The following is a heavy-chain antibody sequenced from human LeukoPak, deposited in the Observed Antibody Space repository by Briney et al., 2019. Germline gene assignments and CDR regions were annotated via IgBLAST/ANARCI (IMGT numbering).Heavy chain of an antibody. V-gene: IGHV5-51*01. CDR2: IYPDGSHT. J-gene: IGHJ3*02. Sequence: AGESLKISCKASGYRFTDQWIGWVRQKPGKDLEWMGIIYPDGSHTVYSPSFQGQVTISVDRSITTAYLHWNSLRASDSATYYCAIHIVVVTTARDAFDIWGQGTVVTVSS. CDR1: GYRFTDQW. D-gene: IGHD2-21*02. CDR3: AIHIVVVTTARDAFDI.